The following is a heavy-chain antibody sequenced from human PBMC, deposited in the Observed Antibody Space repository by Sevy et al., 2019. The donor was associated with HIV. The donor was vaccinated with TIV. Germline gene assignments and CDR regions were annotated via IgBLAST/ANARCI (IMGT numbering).Heavy chain of an antibody. V-gene: IGHV2-5*02. D-gene: IGHD4-17*01. CDR2: IYWDGDK. J-gene: IGHJ4*02. CDR3: AHWLYGDYVTNFDY. Sequence: SGPTLVNPTQTLTLTCTFSGISLSTSGMGVGWIRQPPGKALEWLALIYWDGDKRYSPSLKSRLTITKDTSKNQVVLTMTNMDPVDTATYYCAHWLYGDYVTNFDYWGQGTLVTVSS. CDR1: GISLSTSGMG.